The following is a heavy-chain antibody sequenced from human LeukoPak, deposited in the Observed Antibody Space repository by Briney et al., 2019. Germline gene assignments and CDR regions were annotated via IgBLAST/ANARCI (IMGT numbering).Heavy chain of an antibody. Sequence: GGSLRLSCAASGFTFSSYGMHWVRQAPGKRLEWVAVISYDGSNKYYADSVRGRFTISRDNSKNTLYLQMNSLRAEDTAVYYCATTLDRIVGATHFDYWGQGTLVTVSS. CDR2: ISYDGSNK. D-gene: IGHD1-26*01. J-gene: IGHJ4*02. CDR1: GFTFSSYG. CDR3: ATTLDRIVGATHFDY. V-gene: IGHV3-30*03.